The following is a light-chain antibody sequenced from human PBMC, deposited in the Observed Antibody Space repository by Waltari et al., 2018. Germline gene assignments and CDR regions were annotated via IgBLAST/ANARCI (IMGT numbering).Light chain of an antibody. CDR2: LAS. J-gene: IGKJ2*01. CDR3: QQFYSTPYT. V-gene: IGKV4-1*01. Sequence: DIVMTQSPDSLAVSLGERATINCKSSQSVLYSSKNLNYLAWYQQKPAQPPKLLMYLASTRESGVPDRFSGSGSGTDFTLTISRMQAEDVAVYYCQQFYSTPYTFGQGTKLEIK. CDR1: QSVLYSSKNLNY.